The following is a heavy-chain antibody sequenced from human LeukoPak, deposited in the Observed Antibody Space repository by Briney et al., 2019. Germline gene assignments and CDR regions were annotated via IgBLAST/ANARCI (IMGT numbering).Heavy chain of an antibody. D-gene: IGHD6-6*01. CDR1: GGSFSGYY. CDR3: ARGRTYRSSSWFDP. V-gene: IGHV4-59*01. Sequence: KPSETLSLTCAVYGGSFSGYYWSWIRQPPGKGLEWIGYISYSGNTNYNPSLKSRVTISVDTSKNQFSLKLSSVTAADTAVYYCARGRTYRSSSWFDPWGQGTLVTVSS. CDR2: ISYSGNT. J-gene: IGHJ5*02.